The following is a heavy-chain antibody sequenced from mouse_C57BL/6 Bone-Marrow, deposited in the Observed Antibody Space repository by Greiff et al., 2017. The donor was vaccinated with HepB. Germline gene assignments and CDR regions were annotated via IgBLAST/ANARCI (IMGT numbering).Heavy chain of an antibody. CDR3: AKNRGYKGAMDY. J-gene: IGHJ4*01. V-gene: IGHV2-5*01. CDR1: GFSLTSYG. Sequence: QVHVKQSGPGLVQPSQSLSITCTVSGFSLTSYGVHWVRQSPGKGLEWLGVIWRGGSTDYNAAFMSRLSITKDNSKSQVFFKMNSLQADDTAIYYCAKNRGYKGAMDYWGQGTSVTVSS. D-gene: IGHD3-1*01. CDR2: IWRGGST.